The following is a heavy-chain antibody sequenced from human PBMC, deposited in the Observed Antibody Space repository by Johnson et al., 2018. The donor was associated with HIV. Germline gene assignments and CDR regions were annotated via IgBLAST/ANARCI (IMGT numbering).Heavy chain of an antibody. Sequence: VQLVESGGGVVQPGRSLRLSCAASGFTFSSYTMHWVRQAPGKGLEWVSLISWDGGSTYYADSVKGRFTISRDNSKNSLYLQMNSLRAEDTAVYYCAKDPYSRKDAFDIWGQGTMVTVSS. V-gene: IGHV3-43*01. CDR1: GFTFSSYT. J-gene: IGHJ3*02. D-gene: IGHD1-14*01. CDR3: AKDPYSRKDAFDI. CDR2: ISWDGGST.